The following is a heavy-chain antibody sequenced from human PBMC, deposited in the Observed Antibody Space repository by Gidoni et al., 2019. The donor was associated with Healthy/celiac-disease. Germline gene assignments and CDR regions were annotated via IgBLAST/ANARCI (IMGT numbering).Heavy chain of an antibody. V-gene: IGHV3-21*06. CDR3: AREKEIVVVITDYYGMDV. Sequence: EVQLVESGGGLVKPGGSLRLSCAASGLTFRSHSMNWVRQAPGKELEWVSSISSSSSYIYYADSVKGRFTISRDNAKNSLYLQMNSLRAEDTAVYYCAREKEIVVVITDYYGMDVWGQGTTVTVSS. CDR2: ISSSSSYI. J-gene: IGHJ6*02. D-gene: IGHD3-22*01. CDR1: GLTFRSHS.